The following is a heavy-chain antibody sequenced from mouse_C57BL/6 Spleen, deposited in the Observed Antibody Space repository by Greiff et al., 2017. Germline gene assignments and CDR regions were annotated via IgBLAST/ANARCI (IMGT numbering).Heavy chain of an antibody. CDR2: INPNHGGT. V-gene: IGHV1-18*01. CDR3: ARSDPWYFDV. J-gene: IGHJ1*03. Sequence: EVQLQQSGPELVKPGASVKIPCKASGYTFTDYNMDWVKQSHGKSLEWIGDINPNHGGTIYNQKFKGKATLTVDKSSSTAYMELRSLTSEDTAVYYCARSDPWYFDVWGTGTTVTVSS. CDR1: GYTFTDYN.